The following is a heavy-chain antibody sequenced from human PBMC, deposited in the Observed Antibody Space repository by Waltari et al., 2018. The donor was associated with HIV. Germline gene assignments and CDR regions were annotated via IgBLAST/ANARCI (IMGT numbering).Heavy chain of an antibody. CDR2: IDHSGST. Sequence: QVHLQQWGTGQLMPSETPSLTCPVYGGSFTAYYWTWIRQSPGNGLEWIGEIDHSGSTNYNPSLKSRVTISVDASKNQFSLKLTSVTAADTGLYYCARGPHTSIFGVVKYFQPWGQGTLVIVSS. J-gene: IGHJ1*01. CDR3: ARGPHTSIFGVVKYFQP. CDR1: GGSFTAYY. V-gene: IGHV4-34*02. D-gene: IGHD3-3*01.